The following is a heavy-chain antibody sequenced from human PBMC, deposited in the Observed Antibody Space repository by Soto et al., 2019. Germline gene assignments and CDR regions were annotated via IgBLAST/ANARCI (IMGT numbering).Heavy chain of an antibody. CDR2: IIPIFGTA. D-gene: IGHD6-6*01. Sequence: QVQLVQSGAEVKKPGSSVKVSCKASGGTFSSYAISWVRQAPGQGLEWMGGIIPIFGTANYAQKFQGRVTITAEESTSTAYMELSSLRSEDTAVYYCARAAGYSSSSDYYYGMDVWGQGTTVTVSS. CDR3: ARAAGYSSSSDYYYGMDV. CDR1: GGTFSSYA. V-gene: IGHV1-69*01. J-gene: IGHJ6*02.